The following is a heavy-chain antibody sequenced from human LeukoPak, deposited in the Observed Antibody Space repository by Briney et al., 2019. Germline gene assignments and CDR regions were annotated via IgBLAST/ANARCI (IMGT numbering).Heavy chain of an antibody. CDR1: GYSFTSYW. CDR3: ASSRYCSGGSCPLDY. V-gene: IGHV5-51*03. Sequence: GESLKLSCKGSGYSFTSYWIGWVRQMPGKGLEWMGIIYPGDSDTRYSPSFQGQVTISADKSISTAYLQWSSLKASDTAMYYCASSRYCSGGSCPLDYWGQGTLVTVSS. D-gene: IGHD2-15*01. J-gene: IGHJ4*02. CDR2: IYPGDSDT.